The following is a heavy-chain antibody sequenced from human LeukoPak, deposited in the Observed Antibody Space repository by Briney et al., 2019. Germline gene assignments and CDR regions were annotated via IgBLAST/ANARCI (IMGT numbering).Heavy chain of an antibody. Sequence: ASVEVSCKASGYTFTGYYMHWVRQAPGQGLEWMGWINPNSGGTNYAQKFQGRVTMTRDTSISTAYMELSRLRSDDTAVYYCARVVYSSGWYSTYYFDYWGQGTLVTVSS. CDR2: INPNSGGT. CDR1: GYTFTGYY. J-gene: IGHJ4*02. CDR3: ARVVYSSGWYSTYYFDY. D-gene: IGHD6-19*01. V-gene: IGHV1-2*02.